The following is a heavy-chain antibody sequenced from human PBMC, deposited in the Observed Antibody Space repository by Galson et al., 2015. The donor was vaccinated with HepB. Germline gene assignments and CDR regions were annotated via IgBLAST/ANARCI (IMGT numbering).Heavy chain of an antibody. Sequence: LRLSCAASGFTFSSYGMHWVRQAPGKGLEWVAVIWYDGSNKYYADSVKGRFTISRDNSKNTLYLQMNSLRAEDTAVYYCARAPNYDSSGLNYWGQGTLVTVSS. D-gene: IGHD3-22*01. CDR2: IWYDGSNK. CDR3: ARAPNYDSSGLNY. J-gene: IGHJ4*02. V-gene: IGHV3-33*08. CDR1: GFTFSSYG.